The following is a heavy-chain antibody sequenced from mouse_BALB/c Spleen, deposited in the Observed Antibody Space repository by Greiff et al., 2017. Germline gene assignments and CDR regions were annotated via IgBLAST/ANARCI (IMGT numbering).Heavy chain of an antibody. Sequence: VQLQQPGAELVKPGASVKLSCKASDYTFTSYYMYWVKQRPGQGLEWIGGINPSNGGTNFNEKFKSKATLTVDKSSSTAYMQLSSLTSEDSAVYYCTRGDYITRFAYWGQGTLVTVSA. CDR1: DYTFTSYY. D-gene: IGHD1-1*01. CDR2: INPSNGGT. J-gene: IGHJ3*01. V-gene: IGHV1S81*02. CDR3: TRGDYITRFAY.